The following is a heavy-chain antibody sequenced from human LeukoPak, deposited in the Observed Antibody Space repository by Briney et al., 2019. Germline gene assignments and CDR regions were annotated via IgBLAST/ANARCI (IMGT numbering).Heavy chain of an antibody. CDR3: APGSSPFDY. CDR1: GFTFSSYG. Sequence: GGSLRLSCAASGFTFSSYGMHWVRQAPGKGLEWVAVIWYDGSNKYYADSVKGRFTISRDNAKNSLYLQMNSLRAEDTAVYYCAPGSSPFDYWGQGTLVTVSS. V-gene: IGHV3-33*03. CDR2: IWYDGSNK. J-gene: IGHJ4*02.